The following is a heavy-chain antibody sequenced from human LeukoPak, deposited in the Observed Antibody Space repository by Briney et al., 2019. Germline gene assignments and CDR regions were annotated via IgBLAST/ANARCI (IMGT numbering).Heavy chain of an antibody. Sequence: GGSLRLSCAASGFTFGSYGMSWVRQAPGKGLEWVSFITPNADRTSYADSVEGRFTISRDNPRNTIYMQMNSLRDEDTALYYCAIMHGYYDGSGYWVQRGQGTLVTVSS. CDR2: ITPNADRT. CDR3: AIMHGYYDGSGYWVQ. D-gene: IGHD3-22*01. CDR1: GFTFGSYG. V-gene: IGHV3-23*01. J-gene: IGHJ1*01.